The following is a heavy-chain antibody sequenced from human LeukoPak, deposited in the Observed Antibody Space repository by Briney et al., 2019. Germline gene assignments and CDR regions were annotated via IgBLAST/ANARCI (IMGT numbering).Heavy chain of an antibody. V-gene: IGHV4-31*03. CDR1: GGSISSGGYY. CDR3: ARLSPDMITFGGAMGSFDY. D-gene: IGHD3-16*01. CDR2: IYYSGST. J-gene: IGHJ4*02. Sequence: PSETLSLTCTVSGGSISSGGYYWSWIRQHPGKGLKWIGYIYYSGSTYYNPSLKSRVTISVDTSKNQFSLKLSSVTAADTAVYYCARLSPDMITFGGAMGSFDYWGQGTLVTVSS.